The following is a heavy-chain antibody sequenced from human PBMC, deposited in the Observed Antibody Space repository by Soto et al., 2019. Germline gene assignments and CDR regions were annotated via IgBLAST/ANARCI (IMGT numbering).Heavy chain of an antibody. CDR2: TFYRSKWYN. D-gene: IGHD6-6*01. CDR1: GDSVSSNSAA. CDR3: ARDLSSSRSLIFDF. Sequence: SQTLSLTCVISGDSVSSNSAAWNWIRQSPSRGLEWLGRTFYRSKWYNDYALSVKSRVTIKADTSKNQFSLQLNSVTPEDTAVYYCARDLSSSRSLIFDFWGQGTLVTVSS. J-gene: IGHJ4*02. V-gene: IGHV6-1*01.